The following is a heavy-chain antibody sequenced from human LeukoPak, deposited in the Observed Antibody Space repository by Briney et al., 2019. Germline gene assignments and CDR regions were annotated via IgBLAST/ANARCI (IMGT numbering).Heavy chain of an antibody. Sequence: ASVKVSCKASGYTFTSYYMHGVRQAPGQGPEWMGIINPSGDNTNYAQKLQGRITMHRDISTTTAYMELSSLRSEDTAVYYCARGVGVTQDRTRIHYYYGMDVWGQGTTVTVSS. J-gene: IGHJ6*02. D-gene: IGHD1-26*01. CDR3: ARGVGVTQDRTRIHYYYGMDV. CDR1: GYTFTSYY. V-gene: IGHV1-46*01. CDR2: INPSGDNT.